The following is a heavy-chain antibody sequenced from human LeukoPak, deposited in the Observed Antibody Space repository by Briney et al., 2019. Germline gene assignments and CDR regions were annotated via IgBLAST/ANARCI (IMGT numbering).Heavy chain of an antibody. CDR1: GGTFSSYA. V-gene: IGHV3-30-3*01. CDR2: ISYDGSNK. D-gene: IGHD2-2*03. CDR3: ARDGYCSSTSCYRHFDY. Sequence: SCKASGGTFSSYAMHWVRQAPGKGLEWVAVISYDGSNKYYADSVKGRFTISRDNSKNTLYLQMNSLRAEDTAVYYCARDGYCSSTSCYRHFDYWGQGTLVTVSS. J-gene: IGHJ4*02.